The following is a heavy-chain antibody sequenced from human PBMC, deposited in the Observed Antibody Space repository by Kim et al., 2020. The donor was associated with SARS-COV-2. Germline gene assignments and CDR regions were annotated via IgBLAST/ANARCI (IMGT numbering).Heavy chain of an antibody. Sequence: GGSLRLSCAASRFTFSDYYMTWIRQAPGKGLEWLSSINSGGSTIYYADSVKGRFTVSRDNTKNSLYLQMNSLRAEDTAIYYCARGTYSFDMWGPGTILTVSS. V-gene: IGHV3-11*01. CDR2: INSGGSTI. J-gene: IGHJ3*02. CDR3: ARGTYSFDM. D-gene: IGHD1-26*01. CDR1: RFTFSDYY.